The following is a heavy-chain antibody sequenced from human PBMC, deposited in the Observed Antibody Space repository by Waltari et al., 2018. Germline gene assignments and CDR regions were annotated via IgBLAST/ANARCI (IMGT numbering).Heavy chain of an antibody. Sequence: QVQLQQWGAGLLKPSETLSLTCAVYGGSFSGYYWSWIRQPPGKGLEWIGEINHSGSTNYNPSLKGRVTISVDTSKNQFSLKLSSVTAADTAVYYCARVSDFWSGYYTHYYYYMDVWGKGTTVTVSS. J-gene: IGHJ6*03. CDR2: INHSGST. V-gene: IGHV4-34*01. D-gene: IGHD3-3*01. CDR3: ARVSDFWSGYYTHYYYYMDV. CDR1: GGSFSGYY.